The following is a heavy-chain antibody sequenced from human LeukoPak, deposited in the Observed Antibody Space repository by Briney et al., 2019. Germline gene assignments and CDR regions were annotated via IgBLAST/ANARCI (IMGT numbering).Heavy chain of an antibody. V-gene: IGHV4-59*01. CDR3: ARGGSGTYLSHLRFDY. J-gene: IGHJ4*02. CDR1: GGSISSYY. Sequence: SETLSLTCTVSGGSISSYYWSWIRQPPGKGLEWIGYIYYSGSTNYNPSLKSRVTISVDTSKNQISLKLSSETAADTAVYYCARGGSGTYLSHLRFDYWGQGTLVTVSS. CDR2: IYYSGST. D-gene: IGHD3-10*01.